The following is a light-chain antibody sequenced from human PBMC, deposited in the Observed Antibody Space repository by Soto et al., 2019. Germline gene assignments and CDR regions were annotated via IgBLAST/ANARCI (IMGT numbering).Light chain of an antibody. Sequence: SYELTQPPSVSVAPGQTATVTCGGNNVGSKSVHWYQQKPGQAPVLVVYDDSDRPSGIPERFSGSNSGNTATMTISRAEAGDEADYYCQVWDTSSDKGAFGNAIKATAL. V-gene: IGLV3-21*02. CDR1: NVGSKS. CDR3: QVWDTSSDKGA. J-gene: IGLJ1*01. CDR2: DDS.